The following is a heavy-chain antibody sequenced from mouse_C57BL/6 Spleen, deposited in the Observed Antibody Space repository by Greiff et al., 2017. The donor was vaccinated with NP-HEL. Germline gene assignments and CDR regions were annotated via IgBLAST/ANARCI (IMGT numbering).Heavy chain of an antibody. CDR3: ARKDKAPFYAMDY. CDR2: IYPGSGNT. CDR1: GYTFTDYY. J-gene: IGHJ4*01. V-gene: IGHV1-76*01. Sequence: QVQLQQSGAELVRPGASVKLSCKASGYTFTDYYINWVKQRPGQGLEWIARIYPGSGNTYYNEKFKGKATLTAEKSSSTAYMQLSSLTSEDSAVYFCARKDKAPFYAMDYWGQGTSVTVSS.